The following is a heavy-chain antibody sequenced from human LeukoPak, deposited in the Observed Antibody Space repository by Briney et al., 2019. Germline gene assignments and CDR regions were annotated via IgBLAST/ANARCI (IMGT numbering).Heavy chain of an antibody. D-gene: IGHD1-20*01. J-gene: IGHJ4*02. CDR1: GFSFSTYA. V-gene: IGHV3-23*01. CDR3: AKRTDNWNIGGPFDY. Sequence: GGSLRLSCAASGFSFSTYAMTWVRQAPGKGLEWVSAIRASGGSTYYADSVKGRFTISRDNSKSTLFLQMNSLRVEDTAIYYCAKRTDNWNIGGPFDYWGQGTLVTVSS. CDR2: IRASGGST.